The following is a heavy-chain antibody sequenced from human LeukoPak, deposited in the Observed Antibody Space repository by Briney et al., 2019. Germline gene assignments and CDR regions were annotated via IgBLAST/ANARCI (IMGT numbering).Heavy chain of an antibody. D-gene: IGHD6-19*01. CDR3: AREVPAIAVFDY. Sequence: VQPGGSLRLSCAASGFTFSSYEMNWVRQAPGKGLEWVSYISSSGSTIYYADSVKGRFTISRDNAKNSLYLQMNSLRAEDTAVYYCAREVPAIAVFDYWGQGTLVTVPS. CDR2: ISSSGSTI. J-gene: IGHJ4*02. V-gene: IGHV3-48*03. CDR1: GFTFSSYE.